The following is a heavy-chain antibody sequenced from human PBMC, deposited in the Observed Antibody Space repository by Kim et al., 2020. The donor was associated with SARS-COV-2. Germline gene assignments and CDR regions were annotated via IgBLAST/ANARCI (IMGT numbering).Heavy chain of an antibody. Sequence: GGSLRLSCAASGFIFSTYGMHWVRQAPGKGLEWVAVIWYDENSEYYADSAKGRFTISRDNSKGTVYLQMNSLRAEDTAVYYCARALYYSTADAFDIWGQGTTVIVSS. V-gene: IGHV3-33*01. D-gene: IGHD2-2*01. CDR1: GFIFSTYG. J-gene: IGHJ3*02. CDR3: ARALYYSTADAFDI. CDR2: IWYDENSE.